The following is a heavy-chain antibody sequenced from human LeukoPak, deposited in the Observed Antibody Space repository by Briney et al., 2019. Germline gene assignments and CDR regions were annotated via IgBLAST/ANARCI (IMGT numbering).Heavy chain of an antibody. CDR3: ARATYYYDSSGYKVGAFDI. CDR1: RFTFSSYE. Sequence: PGGSLRLSCAASRFTFSSYEMNWVRQAPGKGLEWVSYINRSGTIKKYADSVKGRFTISRDNAKNSLYLQMNSLRAEDTAVYYCARATYYYDSSGYKVGAFDIWGQGTMVTVSS. V-gene: IGHV3-48*03. J-gene: IGHJ3*02. D-gene: IGHD3-22*01. CDR2: INRSGTIK.